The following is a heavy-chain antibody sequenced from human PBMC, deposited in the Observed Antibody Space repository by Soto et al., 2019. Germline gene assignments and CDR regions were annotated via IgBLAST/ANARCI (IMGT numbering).Heavy chain of an antibody. CDR3: ATAVPFDY. Sequence: PGGSLRLSCAASGLPVSGSYLTWVRQAPGKGLEWVSIIYGDGTTYYADSMKGRFTISRDNAKNTLYLQMNSLRAEDTAVYYCATAVPFDYWGQGTLVTVSS. CDR2: IYGDGTT. CDR1: GLPVSGSY. V-gene: IGHV3-53*01. J-gene: IGHJ4*02. D-gene: IGHD2-2*01.